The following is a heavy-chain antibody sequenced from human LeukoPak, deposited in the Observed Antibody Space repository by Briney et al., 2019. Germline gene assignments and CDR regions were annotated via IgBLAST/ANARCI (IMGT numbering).Heavy chain of an antibody. CDR1: GGSISSGSYY. Sequence: SQTLSLTCTVSGGSISSGSYYWSWIRQPAGKGLEWIGRIYTSGSTNYNPSLKSRVTISVDMSKNQFSLKLSSVTAADTAVYYCARDLDYYDSSGYPRSYWFDPWGQGTLVTVSS. D-gene: IGHD3-22*01. J-gene: IGHJ5*02. CDR3: ARDLDYYDSSGYPRSYWFDP. CDR2: IYTSGST. V-gene: IGHV4-61*02.